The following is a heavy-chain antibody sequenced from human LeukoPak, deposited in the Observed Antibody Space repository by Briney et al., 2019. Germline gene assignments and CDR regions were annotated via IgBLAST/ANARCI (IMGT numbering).Heavy chain of an antibody. CDR2: IYYSGSI. CDR1: GGSISSYY. Sequence: SETLSLTCTVSGGSISSYYWSWIRQPPGKGLEWIGYIYYSGSINYNPSLKSRVIISVDTSKNQFSLKVSSVTAADTAVYYCARGNWYLDYWGQGTLVTVSS. CDR3: ARGNWYLDY. V-gene: IGHV4-59*01. J-gene: IGHJ4*02. D-gene: IGHD1-1*01.